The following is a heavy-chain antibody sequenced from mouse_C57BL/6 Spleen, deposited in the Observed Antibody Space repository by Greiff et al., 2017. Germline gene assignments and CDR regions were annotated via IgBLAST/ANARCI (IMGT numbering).Heavy chain of an antibody. CDR1: GYTFTSYW. V-gene: IGHV1-52*01. CDR2: IDPSDSET. J-gene: IGHJ1*03. CDR3: AREGRREGYFDV. Sequence: QVQLQQPGAELVRPGSSVKLSCKASGYTFTSYWMHWVKQRPLQGLEWIGNIDPSDSETHYNQKFKDKATLTVDNSSSTAYMQLISLTSEDAAVYYCAREGRREGYFDVWGTGTTLTVSS.